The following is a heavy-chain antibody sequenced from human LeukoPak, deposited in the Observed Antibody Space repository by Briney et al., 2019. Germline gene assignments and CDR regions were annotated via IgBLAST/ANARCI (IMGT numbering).Heavy chain of an antibody. D-gene: IGHD3-10*01. CDR3: AREASGDFDI. CDR1: GFIFTDHV. V-gene: IGHV3-30*02. Sequence: PGGSLRLSCAASGFIFTDHVIHWVRQGPGKGLEWVDLIWYDGTKKYFADSVKGRFTISRDNSKNTMSLQMNSLSTEDTAIYYCAREASGDFDIWGRGTMVTVSS. J-gene: IGHJ3*02. CDR2: IWYDGTKK.